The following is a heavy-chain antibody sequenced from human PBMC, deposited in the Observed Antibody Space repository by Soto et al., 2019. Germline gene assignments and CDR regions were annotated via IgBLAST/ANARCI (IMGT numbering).Heavy chain of an antibody. CDR3: ARETIAAMDAFDI. V-gene: IGHV3-53*04. Sequence: PGGSLRLSCAASGFTVSSNYMSWVRQAPGKGLEWVSVIYSGGSTYYADSVKGRFTISRHNSKNTLYLQMNSLRAEDTAVYYCARETIAAMDAFDIWGQGTMVTVSS. CDR2: IYSGGST. D-gene: IGHD6-25*01. J-gene: IGHJ3*02. CDR1: GFTVSSNY.